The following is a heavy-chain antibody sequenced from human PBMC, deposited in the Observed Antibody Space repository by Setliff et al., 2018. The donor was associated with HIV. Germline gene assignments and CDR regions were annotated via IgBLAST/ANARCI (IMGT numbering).Heavy chain of an antibody. D-gene: IGHD3-16*02. CDR2: IYTSGST. CDR3: ARSPGGYDYVWGSYRFYYMDV. J-gene: IGHJ6*03. V-gene: IGHV4-4*08. Sequence: PSETLSLTCTVSGGSISSYYWSWIRQPPGKGLEWIGYIYTSGSTNYNPSLKSRVTISVDTSKNQFSLKLSSVTAADTAVYYCARSPGGYDYVWGSYRFYYMDVWAKGPRSPSP. CDR1: GGSISSYY.